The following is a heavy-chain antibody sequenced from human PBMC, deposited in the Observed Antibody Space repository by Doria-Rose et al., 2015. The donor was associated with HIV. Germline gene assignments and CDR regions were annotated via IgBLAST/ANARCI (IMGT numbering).Heavy chain of an antibody. CDR2: INPSDSTT. J-gene: IGHJ4*02. D-gene: IGHD1-1*01. Sequence: STIYYVPLVRPYPCHVLEWMGIINPSDSTTSYAQKFQGRVTLTRDTSTSTVYMELSSLRSEDSAVYYCARAVRNGRNELEDYCGQGTMVTVAS. CDR3: ARAVRNGRNELEDY. CDR1: STIYY. V-gene: IGHV1-46*01.